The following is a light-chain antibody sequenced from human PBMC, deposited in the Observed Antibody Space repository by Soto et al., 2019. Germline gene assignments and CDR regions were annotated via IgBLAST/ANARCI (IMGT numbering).Light chain of an antibody. CDR1: QSISNW. CDR2: HAS. CDR3: QQYNSYS. Sequence: IQMTQSPATLPASVEGRALITFRASQSISNWLAWYQQKPGTAPKVLIYHASNLQSGVPSRFSGSGSGTEFTLTISSLQPDDFATYYCQQYNSYSFGQGSKVDIK. V-gene: IGKV1-5*01. J-gene: IGKJ1*01.